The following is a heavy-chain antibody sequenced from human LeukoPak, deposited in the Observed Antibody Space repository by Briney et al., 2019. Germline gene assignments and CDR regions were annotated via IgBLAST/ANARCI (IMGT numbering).Heavy chain of an antibody. J-gene: IGHJ4*02. CDR2: ISSSGSTI. D-gene: IGHD3-22*01. Sequence: GGSLRLSCAASGFTFSDYYMSWIRQAPGKGLEWVSYISSSGSTIYYADSVKGRFTISRDNAKNSLYLQMNSLRAEDTAVYYCARDRVEYYYDSSGYPRDYWGQGTLVTVSS. CDR1: GFTFSDYY. V-gene: IGHV3-11*04. CDR3: ARDRVEYYYDSSGYPRDY.